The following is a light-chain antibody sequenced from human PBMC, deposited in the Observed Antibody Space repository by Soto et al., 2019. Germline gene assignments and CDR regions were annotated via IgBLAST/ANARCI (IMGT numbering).Light chain of an antibody. CDR3: QQYDSYSPGP. CDR2: DAS. CDR1: QTINSW. V-gene: IGKV1-5*01. J-gene: IGKJ1*01. Sequence: DIQMTQSPSTLSASVGDRVTITCRASQTINSWLAWYQQKPGKAPKVLIFDASSLKTGVPSRFSGSGSGTEFTLTISNLQPDDFATYYCQQYDSYSPGPFGQGTKVDIK.